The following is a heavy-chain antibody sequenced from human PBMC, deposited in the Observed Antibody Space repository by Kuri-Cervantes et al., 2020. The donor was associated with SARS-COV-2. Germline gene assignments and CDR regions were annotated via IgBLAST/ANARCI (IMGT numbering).Heavy chain of an antibody. D-gene: IGHD3-3*01. Sequence: GSLRLSCAVYGGSFSGYYWSWIRQPPGKGLEWIGEITQSGNTNYNPSLKSRVTISVDTSKNQFSLRLSSTTAADTAVYYCARANYDFWSGYYGWLRSPLDYWGQGTLVTVSS. J-gene: IGHJ4*02. CDR2: ITQSGNT. V-gene: IGHV4-34*01. CDR3: ARANYDFWSGYYGWLRSPLDY. CDR1: GGSFSGYY.